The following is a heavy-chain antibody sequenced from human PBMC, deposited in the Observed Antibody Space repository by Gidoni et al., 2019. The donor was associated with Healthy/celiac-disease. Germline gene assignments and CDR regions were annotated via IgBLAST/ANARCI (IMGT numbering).Heavy chain of an antibody. V-gene: IGHV3-48*02. CDR1: GSTFSSYS. Sequence: EVQLVESGGGLVQPGGSLRLSCAASGSTFSSYSMNWVRQAPGKGLEWVSYISSSSSTIYYADSVKGRFTISRDNAKNSLYLQTNSLRDEDTAVYYCSYSSSWSNWFDPWGQGTLVTVSS. J-gene: IGHJ5*02. D-gene: IGHD6-13*01. CDR2: ISSSSSTI. CDR3: SYSSSWSNWFDP.